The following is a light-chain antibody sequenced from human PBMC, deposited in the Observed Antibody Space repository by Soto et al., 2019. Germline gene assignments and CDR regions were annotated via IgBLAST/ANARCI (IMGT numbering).Light chain of an antibody. CDR2: GVS. J-gene: IGKJ4*01. CDR3: QQYASSLALT. CDR1: QSINKAY. Sequence: EIVLTHSPGTLSLSPCDRATLSFSASQSINKAYLVWYQVKPGQAPRRLIFGVSSRATGIPDRFSGRGSGTDFTLTISRLEPEDFAVYYCQQYASSLALTFGGGTKVDIK. V-gene: IGKV3-20*01.